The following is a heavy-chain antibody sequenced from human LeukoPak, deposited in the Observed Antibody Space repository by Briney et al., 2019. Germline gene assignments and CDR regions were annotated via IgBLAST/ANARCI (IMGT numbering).Heavy chain of an antibody. J-gene: IGHJ6*03. CDR1: GGSISSGGYS. CDR3: AREITTTTVTGKSYNYMGV. V-gene: IGHV4-30-4*07. Sequence: PSQTLSLTCAVSGGSISSGGYSGSWIRQPPGKGLEWIGYIYYSGSTYYNPSLKSRVTISVDTSKNQFSLKLSSVTAADTAVYYCAREITTTTVTGKSYNYMGVWGKGTTVTVSS. D-gene: IGHD4-17*01. CDR2: IYYSGST.